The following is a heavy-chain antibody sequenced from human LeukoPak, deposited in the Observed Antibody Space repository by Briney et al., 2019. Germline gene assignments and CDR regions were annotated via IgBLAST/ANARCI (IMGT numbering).Heavy chain of an antibody. CDR2: ISASGSST. D-gene: IGHD6-19*01. V-gene: IGHV3-23*01. CDR3: AKDQGTGYSSGWYLDY. Sequence: GGSLRLSCAASGSTFSNYAMSWVRQAPGRGLEWVSTISASGSSTYYADSVKGRFTISKDNSKNTLYLQMISLRAEDTAVYFCAKDQGTGYSSGWYLDYWGQGTLVTVSS. CDR1: GSTFSNYA. J-gene: IGHJ4*02.